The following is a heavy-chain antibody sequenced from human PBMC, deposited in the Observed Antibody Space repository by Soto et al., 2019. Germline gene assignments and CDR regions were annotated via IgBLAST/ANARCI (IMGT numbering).Heavy chain of an antibody. V-gene: IGHV1-69*01. Sequence: QVQLVQSGAEVKKPGSSVKVSCKASGGPFSSYGFSWVRQAPGQGLEWMGGIIQIIDTTNYAREFQGRVTITADDSTSTAYTELSSLKSDDTSAYYGASDMPDDGCDIWGQGTMVTVSS. CDR1: GGPFSSYG. J-gene: IGHJ3*02. D-gene: IGHD2-2*01. CDR2: IIQIIDTT. CDR3: ASDMPDDGCDI.